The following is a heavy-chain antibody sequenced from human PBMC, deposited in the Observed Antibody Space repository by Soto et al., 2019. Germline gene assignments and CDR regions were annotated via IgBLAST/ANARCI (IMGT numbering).Heavy chain of an antibody. D-gene: IGHD3-9*01. Sequence: QVQLVESGGGLVKPGESLRVSCAASGFSFRDYFMSWIRQAPGKGLEWVSYIGPYGNTIYYADSVKGRFTISRDDAKNSLYLHMNNLRADDTAVYYCARDWLRRDDILTPSWNFNLWGQGTLVTAS. J-gene: IGHJ2*01. CDR1: GFSFRDYF. CDR2: IGPYGNTI. V-gene: IGHV3-11*01. CDR3: ARDWLRRDDILTPSWNFNL.